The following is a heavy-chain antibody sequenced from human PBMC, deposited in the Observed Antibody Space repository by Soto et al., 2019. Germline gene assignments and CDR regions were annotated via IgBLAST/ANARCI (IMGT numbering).Heavy chain of an antibody. CDR2: IIPMLDIT. J-gene: IGHJ4*02. CDR1: GGTFSNHI. CDR3: GKDSPIGSAFSGHDDIDS. D-gene: IGHD5-12*01. V-gene: IGHV1-69*02. Sequence: QVQLVQSGAEVKKPGSSVKVSCKASGGTFSNHIITWVRQAPGQGPEWMGRIIPMLDITNYAQKFQGRVTITADKATTTAYMEVSSLRPEDTAMYYCGKDSPIGSAFSGHDDIDSWGQGTLVTVTS.